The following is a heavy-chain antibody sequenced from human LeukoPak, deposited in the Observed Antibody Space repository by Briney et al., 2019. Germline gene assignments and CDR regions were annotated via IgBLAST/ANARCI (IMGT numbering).Heavy chain of an antibody. CDR3: ARAGRQWLVQKEFDY. CDR2: INLKSGAI. J-gene: IGHJ4*02. V-gene: IGHV1-2*02. CDR1: RHTFTPYY. Sequence: APVRLSYTAFRHTFTPYYMHTVRQAPGHQVGWWRWINLKSGAINYVEKIQGRVTMTRDTSISTAYMELSRLRSDETAVYYGARAGRQWLVQKEFDYWGQGTLFTVSS. D-gene: IGHD6-19*01.